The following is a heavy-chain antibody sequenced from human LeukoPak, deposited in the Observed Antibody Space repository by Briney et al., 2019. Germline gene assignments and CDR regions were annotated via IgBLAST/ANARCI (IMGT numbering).Heavy chain of an antibody. D-gene: IGHD4-11*01. Sequence: SETLSLTCTVSGGSISSGGYYWSWIRQHPGKGLEWIGYIYYSGSTYYNPSLKSRVTISVDTSKNQFSLKLSSVTAADTAVYYCARGGYSNYVGRYYYYMDVWGKGATVTVSS. V-gene: IGHV4-31*03. CDR2: IYYSGST. CDR1: GGSISSGGYY. J-gene: IGHJ6*03. CDR3: ARGGYSNYVGRYYYYMDV.